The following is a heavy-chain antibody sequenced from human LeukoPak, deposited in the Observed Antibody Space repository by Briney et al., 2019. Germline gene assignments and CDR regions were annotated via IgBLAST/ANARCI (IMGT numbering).Heavy chain of an antibody. J-gene: IGHJ6*02. CDR2: IYTSGST. CDR1: EFTVSSNY. Sequence: GGSLRLSCVASEFTVSSNYMNWVRQAPGKGLEWVSFIYTSGSTYYADSVRGRFTISRDNSKNTLHLEMNSLRAEDTAVYYCARVGTTVSTNYYGMDVWGQGTTVTVSS. CDR3: ARVGTTVSTNYYGMDV. D-gene: IGHD4-11*01. V-gene: IGHV3-66*02.